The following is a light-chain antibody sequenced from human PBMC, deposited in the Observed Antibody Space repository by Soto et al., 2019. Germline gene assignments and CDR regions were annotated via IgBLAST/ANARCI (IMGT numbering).Light chain of an antibody. CDR3: QQRSSWPST. CDR1: QNVRNY. Sequence: EIVLTQSPATLSLSPGERATLSCRASQNVRNYVAWYQQRPGQAPRLLMYGPSNRAIGTPARFSGSGSGTDFTLTIGSLEPEDSAVYYCQQRSSWPSTFGQGTRLEIK. CDR2: GPS. V-gene: IGKV3-11*01. J-gene: IGKJ5*01.